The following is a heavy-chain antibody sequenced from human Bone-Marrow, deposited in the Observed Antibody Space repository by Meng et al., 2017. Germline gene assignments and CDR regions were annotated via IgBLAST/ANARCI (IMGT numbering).Heavy chain of an antibody. D-gene: IGHD5-18*01. J-gene: IGHJ4*02. V-gene: IGHV3-30*04. CDR1: GFTFSSYA. CDR2: ISYDGSNK. Sequence: GGSLRLSCAASGFTFSSYAMHWVRQAPGKGLEWVAVISYDGSNKYYADSAKGRFTISRDNSKNTLYLQMNSLRAEDTAVYYCARGFRIQLWLLDYWGQGTLVTVSS. CDR3: ARGFRIQLWLLDY.